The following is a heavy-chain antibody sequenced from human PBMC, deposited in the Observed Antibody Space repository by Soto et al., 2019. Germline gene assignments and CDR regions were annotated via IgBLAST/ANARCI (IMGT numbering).Heavy chain of an antibody. CDR2: IRPYAYDG. CDR3: ARYGSGSLSLHYFHYYGMDV. CDR1: GVTFRTYS. V-gene: IGHV3-7*03. J-gene: IGHJ6*02. D-gene: IGHD3-3*01. Sequence: GGSLRLSCVASGVTFRTYSMTWVRQAQGKGLEVVANIRPYAYDGNYVDSVEGRFTISRDDAKNSLFLQMNNLRVEDTAVYFCARYGSGSLSLHYFHYYGMDVWGQGTTVTVSS.